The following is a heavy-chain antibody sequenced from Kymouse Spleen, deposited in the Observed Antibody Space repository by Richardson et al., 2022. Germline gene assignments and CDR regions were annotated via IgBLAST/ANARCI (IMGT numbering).Heavy chain of an antibody. Sequence: EVQLVQSGAEVKKPGESLKISCKGSGYSFTSYWIGWVRQMPGKGLEWMGIIYPGDSDTRYSPSFQGQVTISADKSISTAYLQWSSLKASDTAMYYCARQRYYDSSVHYYGMDVWGQGTTVTVSS. CDR2: IYPGDSDT. CDR1: GYSFTSYW. J-gene: IGHJ6*02. CDR3: ARQRYYDSSVHYYGMDV. V-gene: IGHV5-51*01. D-gene: IGHD3-22*01.